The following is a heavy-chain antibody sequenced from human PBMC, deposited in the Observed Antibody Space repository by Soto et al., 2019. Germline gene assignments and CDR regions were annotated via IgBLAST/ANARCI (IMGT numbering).Heavy chain of an antibody. V-gene: IGHV4-61*01. CDR1: GGSVSSGSYY. D-gene: IGHD6-13*01. J-gene: IGHJ6*02. Sequence: SETLSLTCTVSGGSVSSGSYYWSWIRQPPGKGLEWIGYIYYSGSTNYNPSLKSRVTISVDTSRNQFSLKLSSVTAADTAVYYCARDSVYSEGYYYGMDVWGQGTTVTVSS. CDR3: ARDSVYSEGYYYGMDV. CDR2: IYYSGST.